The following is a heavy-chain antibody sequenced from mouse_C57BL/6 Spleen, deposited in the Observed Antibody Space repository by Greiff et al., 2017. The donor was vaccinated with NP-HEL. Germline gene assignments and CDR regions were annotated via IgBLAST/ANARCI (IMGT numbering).Heavy chain of an antibody. J-gene: IGHJ3*01. CDR2: IVPLICNT. CDR1: GYTFTDYY. D-gene: IGHD1-1*01. V-gene: IGHV1-76*01. Sequence: VQLVESGAELVRPGASVKRAGKASGYTFTDYYINWVKQRPGQGLDLISRIVPLICNTYYNEKFKGKATLTAEKSSSTAYMQLSSLTSEDSAVYFCARDGSSFGFAYWGQGTLVTVSA. CDR3: ARDGSSFGFAY.